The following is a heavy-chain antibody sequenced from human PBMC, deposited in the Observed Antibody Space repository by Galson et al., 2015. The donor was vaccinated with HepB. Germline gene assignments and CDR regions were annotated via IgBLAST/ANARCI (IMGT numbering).Heavy chain of an antibody. D-gene: IGHD3-10*01. CDR3: ASRQYYFASGTYYNVSDY. CDR2: IDPSDSYT. V-gene: IGHV5-10-1*01. J-gene: IGHJ4*02. CDR1: GYNFTAFW. Sequence: QSGAEVKKPGESLRISCKASGYNFTAFWIFWVRQMPGKGLEWMGRIDPSDSYTNYSPSFQGHITISADKSITTAYLQWSSLKASDTAMYYCASRQYYFASGTYYNVSDYWGQGTLVTVSS.